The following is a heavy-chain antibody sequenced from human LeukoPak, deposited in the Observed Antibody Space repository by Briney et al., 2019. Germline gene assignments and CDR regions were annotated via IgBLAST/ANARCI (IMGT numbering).Heavy chain of an antibody. V-gene: IGHV3-23*01. J-gene: IGHJ4*02. CDR2: ISGSGGST. CDR3: AKAPVAPKYYFDY. D-gene: IGHD6-19*01. CDR1: GFTFSSYA. Sequence: GGSLRLSCAASGFTFSSYAMSWVRQAPGKGLEWVSAISGSGGSTYYADSVEGRFTISRDNSKNTLYLQMNSLRAEDTAVYYCAKAPVAPKYYFDYWGQGTLVTVSS.